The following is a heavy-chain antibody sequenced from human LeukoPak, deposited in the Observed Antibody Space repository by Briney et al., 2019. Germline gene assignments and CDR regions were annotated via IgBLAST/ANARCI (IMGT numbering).Heavy chain of an antibody. V-gene: IGHV3-30*18. CDR1: GFTFSYYS. CDR2: ISYDGSKK. D-gene: IGHD1-26*01. J-gene: IGHJ4*02. CDR3: AKSGGFFDT. Sequence: GGSLRLSCAASGFTFSYYSIHWVRQAPGKGLEWVAVISYDGSKKYYADSVKGRFTISRDNSKNTLYLQMNSLRAEDTGVYYCAKSGGFFDTWGQGTLVTVSS.